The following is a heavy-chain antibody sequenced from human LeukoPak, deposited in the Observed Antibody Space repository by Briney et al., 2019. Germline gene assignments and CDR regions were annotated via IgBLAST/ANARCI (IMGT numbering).Heavy chain of an antibody. J-gene: IGHJ4*02. Sequence: SETPSLTCTVSGGSISSSSYYWGWIRQPPGKGLEWIGYIYYTGSTNYNPSLKSRVTISVDTSKNQFSLKLSSVTAADTAVYYCARDRPGGSSLDYWGQGTLVTVSS. CDR3: ARDRPGGSSLDY. CDR1: GGSISSSSYY. D-gene: IGHD6-13*01. V-gene: IGHV4-61*01. CDR2: IYYTGST.